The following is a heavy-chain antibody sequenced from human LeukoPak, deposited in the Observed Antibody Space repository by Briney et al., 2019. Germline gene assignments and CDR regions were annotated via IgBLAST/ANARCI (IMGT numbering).Heavy chain of an antibody. CDR1: GFTFSSYA. J-gene: IGHJ4*02. Sequence: GGSLRLSCAASGFTFSSYAMSWVRQAPGKGLEWISYISSYSGTTDYADSVKGRFTISRDNAKNSLYLQMNSVRAEDTAVYYCARDQGGDTSYWGQGTLVTVSS. D-gene: IGHD2-2*01. CDR3: ARDQGGDTSY. CDR2: ISSYSGTT. V-gene: IGHV3-48*01.